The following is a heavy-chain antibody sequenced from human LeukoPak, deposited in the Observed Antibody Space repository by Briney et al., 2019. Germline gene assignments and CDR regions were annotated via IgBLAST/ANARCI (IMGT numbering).Heavy chain of an antibody. D-gene: IGHD3-10*01. Sequence: GGSLRLSCLASGFTFRDFWMIWVRQAPGKGLEGVANIKPDGSEKYYMESVKGRFTISRDNAKNSLYLQMTSLRVEAPAVYHCANVRSEIWFGASKGASWGQGPLVTVSS. J-gene: IGHJ5*02. CDR3: ANVRSEIWFGASKGAS. V-gene: IGHV3-7*01. CDR1: GFTFRDFW. CDR2: IKPDGSEK.